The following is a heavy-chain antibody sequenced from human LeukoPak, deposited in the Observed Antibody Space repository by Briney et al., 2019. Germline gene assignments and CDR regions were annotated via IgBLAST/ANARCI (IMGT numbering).Heavy chain of an antibody. CDR2: ISYDGSNK. J-gene: IGHJ4*02. Sequence: GGSLRLSCAASGFTFSSFGMHWVRQAPGKGLEWVAVISYDGSNKYYGDSVEGRFTISRDNSKNTLYLQLNSLRAEDTAVFYCARDIVEGKKWLAHFDYWGQGTLVTVSS. CDR1: GFTFSSFG. D-gene: IGHD6-19*01. V-gene: IGHV3-30*19. CDR3: ARDIVEGKKWLAHFDY.